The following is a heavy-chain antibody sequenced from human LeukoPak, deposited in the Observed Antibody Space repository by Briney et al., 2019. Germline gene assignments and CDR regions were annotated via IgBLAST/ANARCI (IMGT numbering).Heavy chain of an antibody. V-gene: IGHV4-59*01. J-gene: IGHJ5*02. CDR1: GGSISSYY. Sequence: PSETLSLTCTVSGGSISSYYWSWIRQPPGKGLEWIGYIYYSGSTNYNPSLKSRVTISVDTSKNQFSLKLSSVTAADTAVYYCAREIAYRGGECYSAHWFDPWGQGTLVTVSS. D-gene: IGHD2-21*01. CDR3: AREIAYRGGECYSAHWFDP. CDR2: IYYSGST.